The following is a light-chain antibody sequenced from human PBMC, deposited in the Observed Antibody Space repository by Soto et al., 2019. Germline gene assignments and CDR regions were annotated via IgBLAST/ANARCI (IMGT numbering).Light chain of an antibody. CDR2: EVS. CDR3: CSYAGSSTPYV. CDR1: SSDVGSYNL. V-gene: IGLV2-23*02. J-gene: IGLJ1*01. Sequence: QSALPQPASVSGSPGQSITISCTGTSSDVGSYNLVSWYQQHPGKAPKLMIYEVSQRPSGVSNRFSGSKSGNTASLTISGLQAEDEADYYCCSYAGSSTPYVFGTGTKLTV.